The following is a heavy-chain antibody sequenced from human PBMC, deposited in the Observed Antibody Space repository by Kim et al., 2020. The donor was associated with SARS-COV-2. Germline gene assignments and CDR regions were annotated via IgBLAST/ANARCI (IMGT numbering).Heavy chain of an antibody. CDR3: ARGPRANQYFQH. CDR1: GYTFSTYD. Sequence: ASVKVSCKASGYTFSTYDINWVRQATGQGLEWMGWMNPNSTNTGYAQKFQGRVTMTRNTSISTVYMELSSLRCEDTAVYYCARGPRANQYFQHWGQGTLVTVCS. V-gene: IGHV1-8*01. D-gene: IGHD2-2*01. J-gene: IGHJ1*01. CDR2: MNPNSTNT.